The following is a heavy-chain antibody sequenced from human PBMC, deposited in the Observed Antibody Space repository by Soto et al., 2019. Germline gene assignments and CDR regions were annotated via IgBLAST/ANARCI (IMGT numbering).Heavy chain of an antibody. Sequence: QVQLQESGPGLVKPSETLSLTCTVSGDSISSYYWSWIRQPPGKGLEWIGYIHYSGNTNYNPSLKSRVTISVDTSMNQFSLKLNSVTAADTAVYYCARHISTSRKVVPFDPWGQGTLVTVSS. CDR2: IHYSGNT. CDR3: ARHISTSRKVVPFDP. D-gene: IGHD3-22*01. V-gene: IGHV4-59*08. J-gene: IGHJ5*02. CDR1: GDSISSYY.